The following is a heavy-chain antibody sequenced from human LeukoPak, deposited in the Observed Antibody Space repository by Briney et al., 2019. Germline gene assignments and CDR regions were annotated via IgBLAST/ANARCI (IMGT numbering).Heavy chain of an antibody. CDR1: GGTFSSYA. V-gene: IGHV1-69*05. Sequence: ASVKVSCKASGGTFSSYAISWVRQAPGQGLEWMGGIIPIFGTANYAQKFQGRVTMTRNTSISTAYMELSSLRSEDTAVYYCARGIAAAGTYYMDVWGKGTTVTISS. CDR2: IIPIFGTA. D-gene: IGHD6-13*01. CDR3: ARGIAAAGTYYMDV. J-gene: IGHJ6*03.